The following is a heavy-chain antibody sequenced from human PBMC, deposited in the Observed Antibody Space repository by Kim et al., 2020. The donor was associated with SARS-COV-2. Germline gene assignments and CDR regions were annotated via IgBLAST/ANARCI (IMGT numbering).Heavy chain of an antibody. CDR3: AAAVGPIVATITGHYYYYGMDV. V-gene: IGHV1-46*01. Sequence: ASVKVSCKASGYTFTSYYMHWVRQAPGQGLEWMGLINPSGGSTSYAQKFQGRVTMTRDTSTSTVYMELSSLRSEDTAVYYCAAAVGPIVATITGHYYYYGMDVWGQGTTVTVSS. D-gene: IGHD5-12*01. CDR2: INPSGGST. CDR1: GYTFTSYY. J-gene: IGHJ6*02.